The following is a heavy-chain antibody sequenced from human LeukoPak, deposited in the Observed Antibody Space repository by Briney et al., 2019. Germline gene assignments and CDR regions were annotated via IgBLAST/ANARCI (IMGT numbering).Heavy chain of an antibody. V-gene: IGHV4-59*01. CDR2: IYYSGST. CDR1: GGSISSYY. D-gene: IGHD2-2*01. Sequence: SETLSLTCTVSGGSISSYYWSWIRQPPGKGLEWIGYIYYSGSTNYNPSLKSRVTISVDTSKNQFSLRLSSVTAADTAMYYCARLHCTRTSCYFDYWGQGTLVTVSS. J-gene: IGHJ4*02. CDR3: ARLHCTRTSCYFDY.